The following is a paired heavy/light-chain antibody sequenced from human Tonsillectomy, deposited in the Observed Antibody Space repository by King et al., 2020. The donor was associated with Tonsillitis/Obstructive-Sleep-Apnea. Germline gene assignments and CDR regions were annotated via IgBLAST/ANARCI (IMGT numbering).Heavy chain of an antibody. D-gene: IGHD3-3*01. CDR1: GYTFTTYA. V-gene: IGHV7-4-1*02. J-gene: IGHJ4*02. CDR2: INTNTGNP. Sequence: QVQLVQSGSELKKPGASVKVSCKASGYTFTTYAMNWVRQAPGQGLEWMGWINTNTGNPTYAQGFTGRFVFSLDTSVSTAYLQISSLKAEDTAVYYCAREALDDFWSEDFYYFDYWGQGTLVTVSS. CDR3: AREALDDFWSEDFYYFDY.
Light chain of an antibody. CDR2: GNT. CDR3: QSYDPSLIPCYV. CDR1: DSNIGAGYD. Sequence: QSVLTQPPSVSGAPGQRVTISCTGSDSNIGAGYDVHWYQQLPGTAPKLLIYGNTNRPSGVPDRFSGSKSGTSASLAITGLRAEDEADYYCQSYDPSLIPCYVFGTGTKVTVL. V-gene: IGLV1-40*01. J-gene: IGLJ1*01.